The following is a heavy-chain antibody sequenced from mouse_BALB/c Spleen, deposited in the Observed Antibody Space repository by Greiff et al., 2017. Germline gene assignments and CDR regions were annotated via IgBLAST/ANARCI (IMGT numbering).Heavy chain of an antibody. J-gene: IGHJ2*01. CDR1: GYSITSGYY. CDR2: ISYDGSN. Sequence: EVHLVESGPGLVKPSQSLSLTCSVTGYSITSGYYWNWIRQFPGNKLEWMGYISYDGSNNYNPSLKNRISITRDTSKNQFFLKLNSVTTEDTATYYCAREGLDYWGQGTTLTVSS. CDR3: AREGLDY. V-gene: IGHV3-6*02.